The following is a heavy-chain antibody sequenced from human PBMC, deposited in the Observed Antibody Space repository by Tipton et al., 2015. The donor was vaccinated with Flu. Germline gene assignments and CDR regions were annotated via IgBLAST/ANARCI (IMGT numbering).Heavy chain of an antibody. J-gene: IGHJ5*02. CDR3: ARVGYSSGWYRA. CDR2: LYSGGST. Sequence: FLRLSCAASGFTVSSNYMSWVRQAPGKGLEWVSVLYSGGSTYYADSVKGRFTISRDNSKNTLYLQMNSLRAEDTAVYYCARVGYSSGWYRAWGQGTLVTVSS. V-gene: IGHV3-66*01. CDR1: GFTVSSNY. D-gene: IGHD6-19*01.